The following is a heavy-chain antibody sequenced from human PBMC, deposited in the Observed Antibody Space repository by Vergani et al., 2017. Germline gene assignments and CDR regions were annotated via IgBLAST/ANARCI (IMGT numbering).Heavy chain of an antibody. J-gene: IGHJ4*01. Sequence: EVHLLESGGGLVQSGGSLRLSCAASGFTFSNSAVSWVRQAPGRGLAWVSSISGPGLSTYYADSVKGRFSISRDNSKNTVFLQMHSLRAEDTAIYYCVXEKIDLGSCFFDSVGHGILVTVSS. D-gene: IGHD2-15*01. CDR2: ISGPGLST. V-gene: IGHV3-23*01. CDR3: VXEKIDLGSCFFDS. CDR1: GFTFSNSA.